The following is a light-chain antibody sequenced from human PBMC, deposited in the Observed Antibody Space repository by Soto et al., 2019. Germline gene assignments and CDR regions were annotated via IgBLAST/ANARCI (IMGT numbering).Light chain of an antibody. V-gene: IGLV2-14*01. J-gene: IGLJ1*01. Sequence: QSALTQPASVSGSPGQSITISCTGTSSDVGGYNYVSWYQQHPGKAPKLMIYDVSNRPSGVSNRFSGSKSGNTASLTISGLQAEDEADYYCSSYTCSSTLDVFVTGTKVNVL. CDR2: DVS. CDR3: SSYTCSSTLDV. CDR1: SSDVGGYNY.